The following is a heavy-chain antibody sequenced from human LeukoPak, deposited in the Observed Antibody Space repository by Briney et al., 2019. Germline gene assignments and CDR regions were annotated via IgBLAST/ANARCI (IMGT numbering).Heavy chain of an antibody. D-gene: IGHD3-10*01. Sequence: SQTLSLTCTVSGGSISSDGYYWSWIRQHPGKGLEWIGYIYYSGSTYYNPSLKSRVTISVDTSKNQFSLKLSSVTAADTAVYYCARDREYYGSGSPGAFDIWGQGTMVTVSS. CDR2: IYYSGST. CDR1: GGSISSDGYY. V-gene: IGHV4-31*03. J-gene: IGHJ3*02. CDR3: ARDREYYGSGSPGAFDI.